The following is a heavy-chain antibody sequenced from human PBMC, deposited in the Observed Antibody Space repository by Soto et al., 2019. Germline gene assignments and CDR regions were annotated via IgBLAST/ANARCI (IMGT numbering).Heavy chain of an antibody. V-gene: IGHV6-1*01. D-gene: IGHD3-10*01. CDR3: ASGDQGFDD. J-gene: IGHJ4*01. CDR2: TYYRSKWFN. Sequence: PTLSLTCAISGDSVSSNSAAWYWIRQSPSRGLEWLGRTYYRSKWFNNYALSVKSRITINPDTSKNQSSLQLNSMTPEDTAVDYCASGDQGFDDWGHGTLVTVSS. CDR1: GDSVSSNSAA.